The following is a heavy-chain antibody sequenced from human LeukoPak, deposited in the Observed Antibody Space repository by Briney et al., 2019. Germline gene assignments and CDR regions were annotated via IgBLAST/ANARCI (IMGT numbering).Heavy chain of an antibody. J-gene: IGHJ4*02. CDR1: GYTFTSYG. CDR2: ISVYSGDT. D-gene: IGHD3-3*01. V-gene: IGHV1-18*01. CDR3: ARVEGPSIFGVIDY. Sequence: GASVKVSCKASGYTFTSYGISWVRQAPGQGLEWMGWISVYSGDTNYAQKLQGRVTMTTDTSTSTAYMEVRSLRSDDTAVYFCARVEGPSIFGVIDYWGQGTLVTISS.